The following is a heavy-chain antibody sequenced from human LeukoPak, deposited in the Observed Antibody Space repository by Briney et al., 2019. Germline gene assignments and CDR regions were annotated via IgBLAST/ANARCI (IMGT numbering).Heavy chain of an antibody. CDR3: ARYYYDSSGYESNAFDI. D-gene: IGHD3-22*01. V-gene: IGHV5-51*01. Sequence: WASVKVSCKASGYTFTGYYMHWVRQAPGQGLEWMGIIYPGDSDTRYSPSFQGQVTISADKSISTAYLQWSSLKASDTAMYYCARYYYDSSGYESNAFDIWGQGTMVTVAS. CDR1: GYTFTGYY. CDR2: IYPGDSDT. J-gene: IGHJ3*02.